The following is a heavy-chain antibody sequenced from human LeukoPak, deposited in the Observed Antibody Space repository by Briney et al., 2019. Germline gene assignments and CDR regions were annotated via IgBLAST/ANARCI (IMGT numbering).Heavy chain of an antibody. J-gene: IGHJ4*02. CDR3: ARIGGSYYGYFDY. Sequence: ASVKVSCKASGGTFSSYAISWVRQAPGQGLEWMGIINPSGGSTSYAQKFQGRVTMTRDTSTSTAYMELKSLRSDDTAVYYCARIGGSYYGYFDYWGQGTLVTVSS. CDR2: INPSGGST. CDR1: GGTFSSYA. V-gene: IGHV1-46*01. D-gene: IGHD1-26*01.